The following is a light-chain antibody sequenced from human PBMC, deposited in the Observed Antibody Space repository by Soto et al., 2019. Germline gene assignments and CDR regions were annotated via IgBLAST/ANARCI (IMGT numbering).Light chain of an antibody. V-gene: IGLV2-23*01. CDR2: EGS. CDR3: CSYAGGSTSVV. CDR1: SSDVGSYNL. Sequence: QSALTQPASVSGSPGQSIPISCTGTSSDVGSYNLVSWYQQHPGKAPKLMIYEGSKRPSGVSNRFSGSKSGNTASLTISGLQAEDEADYYCCSYAGGSTSVVFGGGTKLTVL. J-gene: IGLJ2*01.